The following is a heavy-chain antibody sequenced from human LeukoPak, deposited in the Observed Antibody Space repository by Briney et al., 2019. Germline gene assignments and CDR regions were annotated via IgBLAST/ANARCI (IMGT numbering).Heavy chain of an antibody. CDR3: ARGSPLVRASFDI. CDR1: GGSISSYY. D-gene: IGHD1-26*01. Sequence: SETLSLTCTVSGGSISSYYRSWIRQPPGKGLEWIGYIYYRGSTNYNPSLKSRVTISVDTSKNQFSLKLSSVTAADTAVYYCARGSPLVRASFDIWGQGTMVTVSS. J-gene: IGHJ3*02. V-gene: IGHV4-59*01. CDR2: IYYRGST.